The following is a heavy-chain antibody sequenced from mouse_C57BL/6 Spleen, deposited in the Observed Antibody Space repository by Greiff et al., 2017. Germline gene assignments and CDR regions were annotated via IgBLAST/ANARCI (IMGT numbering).Heavy chain of an antibody. Sequence: EVQRVESGPELVKPGDSVKISCKASGYSFTGYFMNWVMQSHGKSLEWIGRINPYNGDTFYNQKFKGKATLTVDKSSSTAHMELRSLTSEDSAVYYCARSDYGSSYDWYFDVWGTGTTVTVSS. V-gene: IGHV1-20*01. CDR1: GYSFTGYF. CDR3: ARSDYGSSYDWYFDV. J-gene: IGHJ1*03. CDR2: INPYNGDT. D-gene: IGHD1-1*01.